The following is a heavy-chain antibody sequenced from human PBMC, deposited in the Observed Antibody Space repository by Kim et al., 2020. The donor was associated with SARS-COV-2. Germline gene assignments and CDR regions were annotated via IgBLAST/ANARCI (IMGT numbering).Heavy chain of an antibody. V-gene: IGHV3-23*01. Sequence: YADSVKGRFTISRDNSKNTLYLQMSSLRAEDAAVYYCAKGFSSGWAQFDYWGQGTLVTVSS. D-gene: IGHD6-19*01. J-gene: IGHJ4*02. CDR3: AKGFSSGWAQFDY.